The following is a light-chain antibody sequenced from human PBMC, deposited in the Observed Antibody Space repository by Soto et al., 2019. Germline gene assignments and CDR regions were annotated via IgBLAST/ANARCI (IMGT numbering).Light chain of an antibody. V-gene: IGKV1-33*01. CDR2: DAS. Sequence: DIQMTQSPSSLSASVGDRVTITCQASQDINKNLIWYQQKPGKAPKLLIYDASDLETGVPSRFSGSGSGTGFTFTISSLQPEDFATYYCQQYESFPLTFGQGTQREIK. CDR3: QQYESFPLT. J-gene: IGKJ5*01. CDR1: QDINKN.